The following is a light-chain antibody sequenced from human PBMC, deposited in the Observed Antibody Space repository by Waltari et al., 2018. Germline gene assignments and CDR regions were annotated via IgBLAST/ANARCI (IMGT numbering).Light chain of an antibody. V-gene: IGLV1-44*01. CDR1: SSNIGSNL. CDR3: AAWDDILSGKV. J-gene: IGLJ3*02. Sequence: QTVLTQPPSASGTPGQRVTISCSGSSSNIGSNLVNWYQQLPGTAPKLLVYRNNQRPSVVPDRFSGSKSGTSASLAISGLQSEDEADYYCAAWDDILSGKVFGGGTKLTVL. CDR2: RNN.